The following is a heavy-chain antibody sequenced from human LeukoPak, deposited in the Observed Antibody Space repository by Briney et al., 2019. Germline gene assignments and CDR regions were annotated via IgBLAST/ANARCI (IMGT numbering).Heavy chain of an antibody. J-gene: IGHJ4*02. D-gene: IGHD1-14*01. CDR1: GFTFSSYA. CDR3: ATQQGGNPAY. V-gene: IGHV3-23*01. Sequence: GGSLRLSCAASGFTFSSYAMSWVRQAPGKGLEWISAISGSGGSTYYVDSVKGRFTISRDNAKNMLYLQVNSLRAEDTAVHYCATQQGGNPAYWGQGTLVTVSS. CDR2: ISGSGGST.